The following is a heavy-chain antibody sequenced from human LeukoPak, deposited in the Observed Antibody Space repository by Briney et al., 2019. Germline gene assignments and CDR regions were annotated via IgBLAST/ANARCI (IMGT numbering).Heavy chain of an antibody. CDR3: ARDRDGFTFDY. Sequence: PGGSLRLSCADSGFIFSSHTRNWVRQAPGKGLEWVSSISSTSDIYYADSVKGRFTISRDNAKNSLYLQMNSLRAEDTAVYYCARDRDGFTFDYWGQGTLVTVSS. J-gene: IGHJ4*02. D-gene: IGHD5-24*01. V-gene: IGHV3-21*04. CDR1: GFIFSSHT. CDR2: ISSTSDI.